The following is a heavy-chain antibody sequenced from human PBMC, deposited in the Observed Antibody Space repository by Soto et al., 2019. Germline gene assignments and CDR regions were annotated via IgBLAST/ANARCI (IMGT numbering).Heavy chain of an antibody. CDR2: IMPYFGTQ. CDR1: GDTFNRNA. J-gene: IGHJ4*02. V-gene: IGHV1-69*06. CDR3: ARITPQPGSFTQVFDL. Sequence: QLVQSGAAVKKPGSSVKVSCRTTGDTFNRNAISWVRQAPGQGLEWLGGIMPYFGTQDYAKKFQGRVTATAYKATSTAYLELRSLAFEDTAVYYCARITPQPGSFTQVFDLWGQGTLVTVSS.